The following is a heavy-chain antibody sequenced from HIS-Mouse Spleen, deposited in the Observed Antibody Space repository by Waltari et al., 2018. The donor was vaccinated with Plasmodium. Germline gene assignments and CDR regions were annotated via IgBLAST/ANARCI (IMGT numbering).Heavy chain of an antibody. D-gene: IGHD3-22*01. CDR1: GGSISSSSYY. CDR2: INYSGST. J-gene: IGHJ4*02. Sequence: QLQLQESGPGLVTPSQTLSLPCTFSGGSISSSSYYWVWIRQPPGKGLEWIGSINYSGSTYYNPSLKSRVTISVDTSKNQFSLKLSSVTAADTAVYYCAREPRGDYYDSSGYYYWGQGTLVTVSS. V-gene: IGHV4-39*07. CDR3: AREPRGDYYDSSGYYY.